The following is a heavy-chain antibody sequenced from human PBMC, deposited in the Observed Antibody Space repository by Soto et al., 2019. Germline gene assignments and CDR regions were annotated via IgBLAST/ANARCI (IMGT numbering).Heavy chain of an antibody. V-gene: IGHV4-30-4*01. CDR2: IYYSGST. CDR1: GGSISSGDYY. CDR3: ARDGGGYYSFDY. D-gene: IGHD1-26*01. Sequence: PSETLSLTCTVSGGSISSGDYYWSWIRQPPGKGLEWIGYIYYSGSTYYNPSLKSRVTISVDTSKNQFSLKLSSVTAADTAIYYCARDGGGYYSFDYWGQGTPVTSPQ. J-gene: IGHJ4*02.